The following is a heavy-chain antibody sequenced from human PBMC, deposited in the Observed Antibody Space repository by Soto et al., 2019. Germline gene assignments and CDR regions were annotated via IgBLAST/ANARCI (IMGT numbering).Heavy chain of an antibody. J-gene: IGHJ4*02. D-gene: IGHD4-4*01. CDR3: LTQRTKVTTQAYFDY. Sequence: SETLSLTCTVSGGSVTNSSYYWGWIRQSPGKGLEWIGSVYYRGRSYSKSSVKSRVTISVDTSKNQFSLNLNSVTASDTAAYFCLTQRTKVTTQAYFDYWGPGALVTVSS. V-gene: IGHV4-39*01. CDR1: GGSVTNSSYY. CDR2: VYYRGRS.